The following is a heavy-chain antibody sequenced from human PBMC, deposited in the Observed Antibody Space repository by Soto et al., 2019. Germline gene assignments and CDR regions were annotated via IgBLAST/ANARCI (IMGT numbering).Heavy chain of an antibody. V-gene: IGHV3-23*01. D-gene: IGHD4-4*01. CDR1: GFTFSRYA. CDR2: ISGSGGST. Sequence: LRLSCAASGFTFSRYAMNWVRQAPGKGLEWVSAISGSGGSTYYADSVKGRFTISRDNSKNTLYLQMNSLRAEDTAVYYCAKDYYSNYVYYYGTDVWGQGTTVTVSS. J-gene: IGHJ6*02. CDR3: AKDYYSNYVYYYGTDV.